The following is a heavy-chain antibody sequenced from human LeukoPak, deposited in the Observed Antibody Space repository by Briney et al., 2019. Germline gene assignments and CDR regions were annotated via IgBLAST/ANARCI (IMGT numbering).Heavy chain of an antibody. Sequence: SVKVSCKASGYTFTDYYMHWVRLAPGQGLEWMGWINPNSGGTNYVQKFQGWVTMTRDTSINTAYMELSRLTSDDTAEYYCARANFLYCSSTSCLFDYWGQGTLVTVSS. J-gene: IGHJ4*02. V-gene: IGHV1-2*04. CDR3: ARANFLYCSSTSCLFDY. D-gene: IGHD2-2*01. CDR1: GYTFTDYY. CDR2: INPNSGGT.